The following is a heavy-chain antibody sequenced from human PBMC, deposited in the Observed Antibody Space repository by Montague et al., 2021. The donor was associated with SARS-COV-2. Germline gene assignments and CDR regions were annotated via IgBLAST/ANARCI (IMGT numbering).Heavy chain of an antibody. D-gene: IGHD3-10*01. J-gene: IGHJ4*02. Sequence: SETLSLTCSVSVGSIGGYYWSWLRQPPSKGLEWSGHIHYCWSNTYSPSFKSRVTISIDTPKNQFSLKLSSVTAADTAVYYCARSLDPSGTYYLPYWGQGTLVTVSS. CDR3: ARSLDPSGTYYLPY. CDR2: IHYCWSN. CDR1: VGSIGGYY. V-gene: IGHV4-59*13.